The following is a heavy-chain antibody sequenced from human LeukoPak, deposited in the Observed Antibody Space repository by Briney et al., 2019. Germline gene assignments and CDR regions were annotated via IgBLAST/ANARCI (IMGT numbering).Heavy chain of an antibody. CDR3: ARDPSYSSSSYYYYYGMDV. J-gene: IGHJ6*02. D-gene: IGHD6-13*01. V-gene: IGHV4-59*11. Sequence: SETLSLTCTVSGGSISRHYWSWIRQPPGKGLEWIGYVYHSGSTNYSPSLKSRVTISVDTSKNQFSLKVSSVTAADTAVYYCARDPSYSSSSYYYYYGMDVWGQGTTVTVSS. CDR1: GGSISRHY. CDR2: VYHSGST.